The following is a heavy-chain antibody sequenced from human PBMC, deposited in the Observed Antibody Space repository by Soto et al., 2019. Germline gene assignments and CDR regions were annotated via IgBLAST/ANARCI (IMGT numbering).Heavy chain of an antibody. Sequence: PSETLSLTCTVSGGSISSYYWSWIRQPPGKGLEWIGYIYYSGSTNYNPSLKSRVTISVDTSKNQFSLKLSSVTAADTAVYYCARLRNYYGSGSSANWFDPWGQGTLVTVSS. CDR3: ARLRNYYGSGSSANWFDP. J-gene: IGHJ5*02. CDR2: IYYSGST. CDR1: GGSISSYY. V-gene: IGHV4-59*01. D-gene: IGHD3-10*01.